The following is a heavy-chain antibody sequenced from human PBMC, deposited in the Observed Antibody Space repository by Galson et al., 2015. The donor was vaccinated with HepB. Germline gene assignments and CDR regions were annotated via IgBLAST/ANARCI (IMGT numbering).Heavy chain of an antibody. CDR3: ARDREDYGDYGDVFDY. CDR2: ISSSSSYI. V-gene: IGHV3-21*01. CDR1: GFTFSSYS. Sequence: SLRLSCAASGFTFSSYSMNWVRQAPGKGLEWVSSISSSSSYIYYADSVKGRFTISRDNAKNSLYLQMNSLRAEDTAVYYCARDREDYGDYGDVFDYWGQGTLVTVSS. D-gene: IGHD4-17*01. J-gene: IGHJ4*02.